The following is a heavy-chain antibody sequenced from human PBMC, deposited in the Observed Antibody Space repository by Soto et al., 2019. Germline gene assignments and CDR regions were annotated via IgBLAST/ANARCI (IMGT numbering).Heavy chain of an antibody. D-gene: IGHD3-22*01. J-gene: IGHJ3*02. CDR2: IYYNGIT. CDR1: GVSINSGSYY. V-gene: IGHV4-61*01. CDR3: AREEYYDSSGFARAFDI. Sequence: SETLSLTCTVSGVSINSGSYYWNWIRQPPGKGLEWIGYIYYNGITNYNPSLKSRVTKSIDMSKNQFSLKLTSVTAADTAVYYCAREEYYDSSGFARAFDIWGRGTMVTVSS.